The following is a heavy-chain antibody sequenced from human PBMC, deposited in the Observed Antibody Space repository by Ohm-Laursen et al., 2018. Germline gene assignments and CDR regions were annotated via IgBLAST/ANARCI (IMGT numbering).Heavy chain of an antibody. V-gene: IGHV3-33*01. J-gene: IGHJ5*02. Sequence: RSLRLSCAASGFTFSIYGIHWVRQAPGKGLEWVAVMWANGRDKYYADSVKGRFTVSRDNSKNTVYLQMNSLRVDDTAIYYCARDCDTSIHYGWFDPGGQGTLVTVSS. CDR2: MWANGRDK. CDR1: GFTFSIYG. CDR3: ARDCDTSIHYGWFDP. D-gene: IGHD3-22*01.